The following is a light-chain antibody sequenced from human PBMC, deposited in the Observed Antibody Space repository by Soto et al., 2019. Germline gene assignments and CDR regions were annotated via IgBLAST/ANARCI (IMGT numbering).Light chain of an antibody. J-gene: IGKJ5*01. CDR1: QSVSITQ. Sequence: EIVLTQSPGTLSLSPGERATLSCRASQSVSITQLAWYQQKPGQAPRLLIYGASSRATGIPDRFSGSGSGTDFTLTISRLEPEDFAVYYCQQYGSSPITFGQGTRLEIK. V-gene: IGKV3-20*01. CDR3: QQYGSSPIT. CDR2: GAS.